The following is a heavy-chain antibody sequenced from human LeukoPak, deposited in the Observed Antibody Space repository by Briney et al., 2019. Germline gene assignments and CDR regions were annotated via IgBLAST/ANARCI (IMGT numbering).Heavy chain of an antibody. CDR3: ARDGT. V-gene: IGHV3-21*01. Sequence: GGSLRLSCAASGFTFSTYTMNSVRQDPGKGLEWVSFISASGTSIYYADSVRGRFTISRDNAKNSLYLQMNSLRAEDTAVYYCARDGTWGPGTLVTVSS. CDR1: GFTFSTYT. D-gene: IGHD1-26*01. CDR2: ISASGTSI. J-gene: IGHJ5*02.